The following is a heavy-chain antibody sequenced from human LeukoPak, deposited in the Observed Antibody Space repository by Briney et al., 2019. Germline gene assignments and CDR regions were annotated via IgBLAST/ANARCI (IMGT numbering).Heavy chain of an antibody. J-gene: IGHJ4*02. CDR2: IKRDGSEE. CDR3: ARFAIVPTMRAVDY. CDR1: ELTFSSYW. D-gene: IGHD5-12*01. Sequence: PGGSLRLSCVASELTFSSYWMSWVRQAPGKGLEWVANIKRDGSEEYYVDSVKGRFTISRDNAKNSVYLQMDSLRVEDTAVYFCARFAIVPTMRAVDYWGQGTLVTVSS. V-gene: IGHV3-7*01.